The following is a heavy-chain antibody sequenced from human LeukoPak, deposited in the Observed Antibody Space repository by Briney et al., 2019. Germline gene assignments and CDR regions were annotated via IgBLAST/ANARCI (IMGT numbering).Heavy chain of an antibody. CDR1: GGSISSYY. Sequence: SETLSLTCTVSGGSISSYYWSWIRQPPGKGLEWIAYIYYSGTTNYNPSLKSRVTISVDTSKNQFSLKLSSVTAADTAVYYCARDGIPDYWGQGTMVTVSS. V-gene: IGHV4-59*12. CDR3: ARDGIPDY. J-gene: IGHJ3*01. CDR2: IYYSGTT. D-gene: IGHD2-21*01.